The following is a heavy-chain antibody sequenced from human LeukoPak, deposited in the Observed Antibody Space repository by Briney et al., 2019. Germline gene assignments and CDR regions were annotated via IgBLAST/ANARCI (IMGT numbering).Heavy chain of an antibody. CDR1: GFSFSTYW. D-gene: IGHD4-23*01. CDR3: VRDGRWPLVGDY. Sequence: GGSLRLSCAASGFSFSTYWMSWVRQAPGKGLEWVACIKEDGSEKYYVDSVKGRFTSSRDNPKNSLYLQMNSLRVEDTTVYYCVRDGRWPLVGDYWGQGALVTVSS. V-gene: IGHV3-7*01. J-gene: IGHJ4*02. CDR2: IKEDGSEK.